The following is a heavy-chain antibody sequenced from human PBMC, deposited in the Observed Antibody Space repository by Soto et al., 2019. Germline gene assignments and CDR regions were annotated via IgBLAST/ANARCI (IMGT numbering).Heavy chain of an antibody. J-gene: IGHJ4*02. Sequence: GGSLRLSCAASGFTFSRDGMSWVRQAPGKGLEWVSLITDNGGSTYYADSVKGRFTISRDNTKNTLFLQMNSLRAEDTAVYYCAKERATTTAFDYWGQGTLVTVSS. CDR1: GFTFSRDG. CDR2: ITDNGGST. V-gene: IGHV3-23*01. D-gene: IGHD4-17*01. CDR3: AKERATTTAFDY.